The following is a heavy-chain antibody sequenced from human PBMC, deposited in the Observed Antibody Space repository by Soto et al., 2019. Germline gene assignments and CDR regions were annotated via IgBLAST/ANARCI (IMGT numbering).Heavy chain of an antibody. CDR1: GYTLTDLS. J-gene: IGHJ6*02. CDR2: FDPEDGET. CDR3: ATNRAYSGYDSYYYYYGMDV. Sequence: ASVKVSCKVSGYTLTDLSMHWVRQAPGKGLEWMGGFDPEDGETIYAQKFQGRVTMTEDTSTDTAYMELSSLRSEDTAVYYCATNRAYSGYDSYYYYYGMDVWGQGTTVTVSS. D-gene: IGHD5-12*01. V-gene: IGHV1-24*01.